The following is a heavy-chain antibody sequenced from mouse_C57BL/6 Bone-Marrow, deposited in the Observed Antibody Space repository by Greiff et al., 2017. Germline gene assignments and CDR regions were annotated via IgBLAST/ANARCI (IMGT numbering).Heavy chain of an antibody. CDR2: IDPENGDT. D-gene: IGHD1-1*01. V-gene: IGHV14-4*01. CDR1: GFNIKDDY. Sequence: VQLQQSGAELVRPGASVKLSCTASGFNIKDDYMHWVKQRPEQGLEWLGWIDPENGDTKYASKFQGKATITADKSSNTAYLQLSSLTSEDTAVYYCTTTTVVATDYWGQGTTLTVSS. J-gene: IGHJ2*01. CDR3: TTTTVVATDY.